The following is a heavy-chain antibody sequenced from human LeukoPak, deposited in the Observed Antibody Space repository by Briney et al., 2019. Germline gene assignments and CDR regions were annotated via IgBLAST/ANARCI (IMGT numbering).Heavy chain of an antibody. CDR1: GGSISSGSYY. J-gene: IGHJ5*02. Sequence: SQTLSLTCTVSGGSISSGSYYWSWIRQPAGKGLEWIGRIYTCGSTNYNPSLKSRVTISVDTSKNQFSLRLSSVTAADTAVYYCAREGLGYCSGGSCYFNWFDPWGQGTLVTVSS. V-gene: IGHV4-61*02. CDR2: IYTCGST. D-gene: IGHD2-15*01. CDR3: AREGLGYCSGGSCYFNWFDP.